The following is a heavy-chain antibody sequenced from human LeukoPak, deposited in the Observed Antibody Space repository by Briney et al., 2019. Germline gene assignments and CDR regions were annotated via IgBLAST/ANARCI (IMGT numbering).Heavy chain of an antibody. CDR2: IRYDGSNK. V-gene: IGHV3-30*02. CDR1: GFTFSSYG. J-gene: IGHJ4*02. D-gene: IGHD6-13*01. Sequence: GGSLRLSCAASGFTFSSYGMHWVRQAPGKGLEWVAFIRYDGSNKYYADSVKGRFTISRDNSKNTLYLQMNSLRAEDTAVYYCAKVGGAAAAVDYWGQGTLVTVSS. CDR3: AKVGGAAAAVDY.